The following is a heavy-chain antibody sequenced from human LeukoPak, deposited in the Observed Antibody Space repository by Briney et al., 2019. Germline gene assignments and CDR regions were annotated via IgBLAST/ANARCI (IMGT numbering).Heavy chain of an antibody. V-gene: IGHV4-61*01. D-gene: IGHD4-17*01. Sequence: SETLSLTCAVSGYSISSGYYWSWIRQPPGKGLEWIGYIHHSGSTDYNPSLKSRVTISMDASKNQFSLKLTSVTAADTAVYYCVRGFPVTQSFYFDYWGQGTLVPVSS. CDR3: VRGFPVTQSFYFDY. J-gene: IGHJ4*02. CDR1: GYSISSGYY. CDR2: IHHSGST.